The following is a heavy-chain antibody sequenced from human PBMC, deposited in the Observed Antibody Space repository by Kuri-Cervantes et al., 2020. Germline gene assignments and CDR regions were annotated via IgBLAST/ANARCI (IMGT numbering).Heavy chain of an antibody. V-gene: IGHV4-39*07. CDR2: IYYSGST. D-gene: IGHD3-22*01. J-gene: IGHJ3*02. Sequence: SETLSLTCTVSGGSISSSSYYWGWIRQPPGKGLEWIGSIYYSGSTYYNPSLKSRVTISVDTSKNQFSLKLNSVTAADTAVYYCARDADYYDSSGLGAFDIWGQGTMVTVSS. CDR3: ARDADYYDSSGLGAFDI. CDR1: GGSISSSSYY.